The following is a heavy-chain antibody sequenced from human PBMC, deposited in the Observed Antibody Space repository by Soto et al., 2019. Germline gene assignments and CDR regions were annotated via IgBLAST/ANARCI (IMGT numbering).Heavy chain of an antibody. V-gene: IGHV4-4*02. CDR3: ARVLRYFDWLPYAFDI. J-gene: IGHJ3*02. D-gene: IGHD3-9*01. CDR2: IYHSGST. Sequence: SETLSLTCAVSGGSISSSNWWSWVRQPPGKVLEWIEEIYHSGSTNYNPSLKSRVTISVDKSKNQFSLKLSSVTAADTAVYYCARVLRYFDWLPYAFDIWGQGTMVT. CDR1: GGSISSSNW.